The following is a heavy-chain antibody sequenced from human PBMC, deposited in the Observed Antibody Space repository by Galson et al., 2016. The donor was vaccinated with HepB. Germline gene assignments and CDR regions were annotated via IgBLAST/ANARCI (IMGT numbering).Heavy chain of an antibody. Sequence: SVKVSCKASGYTFAHHNINWVRQAPGQGLEWMGWISADNGNTKFAQTLQGRITMTTDTSTSTAYMELRSLTSDDTAVYFCARDELRYGDYENYFDYWGQGTSVTVS. V-gene: IGHV1-18*04. CDR2: ISADNGNT. CDR3: ARDELRYGDYENYFDY. J-gene: IGHJ4*02. D-gene: IGHD4-17*01. CDR1: GYTFAHHN.